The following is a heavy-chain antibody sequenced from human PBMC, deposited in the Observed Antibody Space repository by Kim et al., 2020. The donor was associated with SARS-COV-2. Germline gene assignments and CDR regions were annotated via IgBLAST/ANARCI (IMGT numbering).Heavy chain of an antibody. J-gene: IGHJ4*02. CDR3: ARHGSSYEYFFDY. D-gene: IGHD1-26*01. V-gene: IGHV4-61*07. Sequence: YTPSLKSRVTISGDTSKNQFSLQLSSVTAADTALYYCARHGSSYEYFFDYWGQGSLVTVSS.